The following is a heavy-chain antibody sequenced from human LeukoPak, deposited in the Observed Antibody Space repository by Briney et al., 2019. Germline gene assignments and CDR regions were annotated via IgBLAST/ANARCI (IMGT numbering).Heavy chain of an antibody. CDR1: GGSISPDY. CDR2: TYYTGTT. D-gene: IGHD3-10*01. J-gene: IGHJ4*02. CDR3: ARDRPGESSLDY. Sequence: PSETLSLTCTVSGGSISPDYWSWIRQPPGKGLEWIGYTYYTGTTNYIPSLKSRVTISVETSKNQFSLNLGSVTAADTAVYYCARDRPGESSLDYWGQGILVTVSS. V-gene: IGHV4-59*01.